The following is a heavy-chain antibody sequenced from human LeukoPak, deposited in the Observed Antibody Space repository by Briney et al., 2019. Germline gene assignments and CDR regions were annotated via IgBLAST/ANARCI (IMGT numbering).Heavy chain of an antibody. J-gene: IGHJ6*03. Sequence: SETLSLTCAVYGGSFSGYYWSWIRQPPGKGLEWIGEINHSGSTNYNPSLKSRVTISVDTSKNQFSLKLSSVTAADTAVYYCARGKVAARVYYYYYMDVWGKGTTVTVSS. CDR2: INHSGST. D-gene: IGHD6-6*01. CDR1: GGSFSGYY. CDR3: ARGKVAARVYYYYYMDV. V-gene: IGHV4-34*01.